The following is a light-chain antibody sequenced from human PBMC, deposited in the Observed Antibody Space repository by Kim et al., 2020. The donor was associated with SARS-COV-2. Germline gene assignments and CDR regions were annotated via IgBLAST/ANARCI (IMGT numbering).Light chain of an antibody. CDR3: QQSYSTPPYT. Sequence: ASVGDRVTITCRASQSISTYLNWYQQKPGKAPKLLIYAASSLQGGVPSRFSGSGSGTDFTLTISSLQPEDFATYYCQQSYSTPPYTFGQGTKLEI. CDR1: QSISTY. V-gene: IGKV1-39*01. CDR2: AAS. J-gene: IGKJ2*01.